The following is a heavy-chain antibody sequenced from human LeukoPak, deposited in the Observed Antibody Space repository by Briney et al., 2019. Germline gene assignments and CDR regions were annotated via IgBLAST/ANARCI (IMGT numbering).Heavy chain of an antibody. Sequence: PGGSLRLSCAASGFTVSSNYMSWVRQAPGKGLEWVSVIYSGGSTYYADSVKGRFTISRDNSKNTVYLQMDSLRVEDTAVYYCARDPGVVAFHYFDFWGQGTLITVSS. V-gene: IGHV3-53*01. CDR3: ARDPGVVAFHYFDF. CDR1: GFTVSSNY. D-gene: IGHD3-3*01. CDR2: IYSGGST. J-gene: IGHJ4*02.